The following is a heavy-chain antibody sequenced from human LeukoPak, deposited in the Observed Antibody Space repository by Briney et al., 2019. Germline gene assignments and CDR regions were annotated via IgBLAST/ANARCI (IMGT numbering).Heavy chain of an antibody. CDR2: IYYSGST. V-gene: IGHV4-59*01. CDR3: ARGVIAAAAYDAFDI. D-gene: IGHD6-13*01. Sequence: PSETLSLTCTVSGGSISSYYWSWIRQPPGKGLEWIGYIYYSGSTNYNPSLKSRVTISVDTSKNQFSLKLSSVTAADTAVYYCARGVIAAAAYDAFDIWGQGTMVTVSS. CDR1: GGSISSYY. J-gene: IGHJ3*02.